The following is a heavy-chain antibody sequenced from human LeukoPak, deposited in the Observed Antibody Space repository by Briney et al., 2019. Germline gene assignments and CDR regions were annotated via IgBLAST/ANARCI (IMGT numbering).Heavy chain of an antibody. V-gene: IGHV1-18*01. CDR3: ARGGWDYYDSSGSLDY. CDR1: GGTFSSYA. J-gene: IGHJ4*02. CDR2: ISAYNGNT. Sequence: GASVKVSCKASGGTFSSYAISWVRQAPGQGLEWMGWISAYNGNTNYAQKLQGRVTMTTDTSTSTAYMELRSLRSDDTAVYYCARGGWDYYDSSGSLDYWGQGTLVTVSS. D-gene: IGHD3-22*01.